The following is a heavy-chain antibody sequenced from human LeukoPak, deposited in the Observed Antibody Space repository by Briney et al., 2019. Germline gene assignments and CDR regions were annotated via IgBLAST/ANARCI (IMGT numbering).Heavy chain of an antibody. Sequence: GGSLRLSCAASGFTFSNYEMHWVRQAPGKGLERVGVISYDGSKKNYADSVKGRFTISRDSSKNTLYLQMNSLRGKDTAVYYCARAPWELTDYYYMDVWGKGTTVTVSS. CDR2: ISYDGSKK. CDR3: ARAPWELTDYYYMDV. J-gene: IGHJ6*03. CDR1: GFTFSNYE. D-gene: IGHD1-26*01. V-gene: IGHV3-30*01.